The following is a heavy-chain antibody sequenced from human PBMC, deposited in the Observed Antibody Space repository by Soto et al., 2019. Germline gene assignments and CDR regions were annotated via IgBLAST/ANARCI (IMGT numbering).Heavy chain of an antibody. J-gene: IGHJ4*02. CDR3: ARDRITMVRGVTSPMGQVFDY. D-gene: IGHD3-10*01. Sequence: GGSLRLSCAASGFTFSSYAMSWVRQAPGKGLEWVSSISSSSSYIYYADSVKGRFTTSRDNAKNSLYLQMNSLRAEDTAVYYCARDRITMVRGVTSPMGQVFDYWGQGTLVTVSS. V-gene: IGHV3-21*01. CDR2: ISSSSSYI. CDR1: GFTFSSYA.